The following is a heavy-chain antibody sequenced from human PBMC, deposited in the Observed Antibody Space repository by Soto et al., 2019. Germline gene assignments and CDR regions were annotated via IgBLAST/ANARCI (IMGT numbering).Heavy chain of an antibody. CDR1: GFVFGTYA. J-gene: IGHJ6*02. CDR2: ISGNGDST. CDR3: AKDRDGYYYYYGMDV. Sequence: GESLTISCAASGFVFGTYAMSWVRQAQGKGLEWISTISGNGDSTYYADSVKGRFTISRDNSKNTLYLQMNSLRAEDTALYYCAKDRDGYYYYYGMDVWGQGTTVTVSS. V-gene: IGHV3-23*01.